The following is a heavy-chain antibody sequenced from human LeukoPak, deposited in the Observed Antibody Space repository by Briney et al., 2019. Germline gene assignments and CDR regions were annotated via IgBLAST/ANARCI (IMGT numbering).Heavy chain of an antibody. D-gene: IGHD3-3*01. CDR3: ARDMSGYPFYYYYYGMDV. V-gene: IGHV3-48*03. CDR1: GFTFSSYE. Sequence: HPGGYLRLSCAASGFTFSSYEMNWVRQAPGKGLEWVSYISSSGSTIYYADSVKGRFTISRDNAKNSLHLQMNSLRAEDTAVYYCARDMSGYPFYYYYYGMDVWGQGTTVTVSS. CDR2: ISSSGSTI. J-gene: IGHJ6*02.